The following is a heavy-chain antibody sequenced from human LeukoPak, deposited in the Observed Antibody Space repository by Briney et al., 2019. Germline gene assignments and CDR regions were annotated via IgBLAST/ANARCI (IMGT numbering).Heavy chain of an antibody. CDR1: GYSFTSYW. J-gene: IGHJ6*02. D-gene: IGHD3-3*01. V-gene: IGHV5-51*01. Sequence: GESLKISCKGSGYSFTSYWIGWVRQMPGKGLEWMGIIYPGDSDTRYSPSFQGQVTISADKSISTAYLQWSSLKASDTAMCYCARSTAYYDFWSGYYFRGNYYYGMDVWGQGTTVTVSS. CDR3: ARSTAYYDFWSGYYFRGNYYYGMDV. CDR2: IYPGDSDT.